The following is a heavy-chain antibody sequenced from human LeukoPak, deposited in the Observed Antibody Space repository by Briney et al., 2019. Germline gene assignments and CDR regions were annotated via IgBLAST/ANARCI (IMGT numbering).Heavy chain of an antibody. V-gene: IGHV4-31*03. CDR1: GGSISSGGYY. J-gene: IGHJ3*02. D-gene: IGHD5-12*01. Sequence: SQTLSLTCTVSGGSISSGGYYWSWLRQHPGKGLEWIGYIYYSGSTYYNTSLKSRVTISVDTSKNQFSLKLSSVTAADTAVYYCARCPGGYHAFDIWGKGTMVTVSS. CDR3: ARCPGGYHAFDI. CDR2: IYYSGST.